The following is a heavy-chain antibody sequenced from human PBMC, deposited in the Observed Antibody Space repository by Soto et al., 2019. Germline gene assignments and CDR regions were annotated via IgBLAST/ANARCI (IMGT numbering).Heavy chain of an antibody. D-gene: IGHD5-18*01. CDR3: ARDLGIGYSYGLYGMDV. CDR1: GGTFSGYA. Sequence: SVKVSCKASGGTFSGYAISWVRQAPGQGLEWMGGIIPIFGTANYAQKFQGRVTITADESTSTAYMELSSLRSEDTAVYYCARDLGIGYSYGLYGMDVWGQGTTVTVSS. CDR2: IIPIFGTA. J-gene: IGHJ6*02. V-gene: IGHV1-69*13.